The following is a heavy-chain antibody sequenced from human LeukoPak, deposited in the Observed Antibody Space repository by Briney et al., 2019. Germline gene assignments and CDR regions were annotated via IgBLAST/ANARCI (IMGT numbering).Heavy chain of an antibody. V-gene: IGHV4-4*07. D-gene: IGHD6-13*01. Sequence: PSETLSLTCTVSGGSISSYYWSWIRQPAGKGLEWIGRIYSTGSTNYNPSLKSRVTMSVDTSKNQFSLRLRSVTAADTAVYYCARQIASAGTAGFDFWGQGALVTISS. CDR3: ARQIASAGTAGFDF. J-gene: IGHJ4*02. CDR2: IYSTGST. CDR1: GGSISSYY.